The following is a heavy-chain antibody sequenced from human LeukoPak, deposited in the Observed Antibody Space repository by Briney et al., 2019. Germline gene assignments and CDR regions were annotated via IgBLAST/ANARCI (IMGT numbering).Heavy chain of an antibody. CDR1: GYTFTNYY. CDR3: ARWKETVDY. V-gene: IGHV1-2*02. D-gene: IGHD1-1*01. J-gene: IGHJ4*02. CDR2: INPNSGDT. Sequence: ASVKVSCKASGYTFTNYYIHWVRQAPGQGLEWMGWINPNSGDTNSVQKFQGRVTMTRDTSISTAYMELGRLRSDDTALYYCARWKETVDYWGQGTLVTVSS.